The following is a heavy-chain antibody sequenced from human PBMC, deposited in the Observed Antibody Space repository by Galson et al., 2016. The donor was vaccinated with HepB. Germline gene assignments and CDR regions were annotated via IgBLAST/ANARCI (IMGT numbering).Heavy chain of an antibody. CDR1: GFTFSSYA. CDR2: ISYDGSIK. D-gene: IGHD6-19*01. CDR3: ARGVKTGYTSGWHDAFDI. Sequence: SLRLSCAASGFTFSSYAIYWVRQAPGKGLEWVAVISYDGSIKYYADSVEGRFTISRDNSKNTLFLQMNSLRAEDTALYYCARGVKTGYTSGWHDAFDIWGQGTMVTVSS. J-gene: IGHJ3*02. V-gene: IGHV3-30*04.